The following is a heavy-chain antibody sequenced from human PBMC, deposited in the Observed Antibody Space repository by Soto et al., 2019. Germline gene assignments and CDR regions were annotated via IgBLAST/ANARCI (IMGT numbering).Heavy chain of an antibody. V-gene: IGHV1-8*01. CDR3: ARVLRSRGHMRREGFRTFDY. Sequence: QVQLVQSGAEVKKPGASVKVSCKASGYTFTSYDITWVRQATGKGLEWMGWMKPNSGNTGYAQKFQGRVTMTRNTTISTAYMELSSLRSEDTAVYYCARVLRSRGHMRREGFRTFDYWGQGTLVTVSA. D-gene: IGHD6-19*01. CDR2: MKPNSGNT. CDR1: GYTFTSYD. J-gene: IGHJ4*02.